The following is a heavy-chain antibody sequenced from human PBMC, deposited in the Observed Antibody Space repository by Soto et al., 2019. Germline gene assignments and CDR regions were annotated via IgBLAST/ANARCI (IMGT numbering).Heavy chain of an antibody. V-gene: IGHV1-18*04. Sequence: QVQLVQSGAEVKKPGASVKVSCKASGYTFTSYGISWVRQAPGQGLEWMGWISAYNAITNYAQKLQGRVTMTTDTSTSTAFMELRSLRSDDTAVYYCARDRDDYSDSSGYYPVKDYWGQGTLVTVSS. CDR1: GYTFTSYG. J-gene: IGHJ4*02. CDR2: ISAYNAIT. CDR3: ARDRDDYSDSSGYYPVKDY. D-gene: IGHD3-22*01.